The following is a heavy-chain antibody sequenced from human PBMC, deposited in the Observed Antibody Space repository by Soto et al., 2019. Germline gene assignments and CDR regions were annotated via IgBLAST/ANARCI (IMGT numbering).Heavy chain of an antibody. CDR3: ARGLWYYDSSGYYWFDT. D-gene: IGHD3-22*01. CDR2: MNPNSGNT. CDR1: GYTFTSYD. Sequence: QVQLVQSGAEVKKPGASVKVSCKASGYTFTSYDINWVRQATGQGLEWMGWMNPNSGNTGYAQKFQGRVTMTRNTSISTAYMELSSLRSEDTAVYYCARGLWYYDSSGYYWFDTWGQGTLVTVSS. V-gene: IGHV1-8*01. J-gene: IGHJ5*02.